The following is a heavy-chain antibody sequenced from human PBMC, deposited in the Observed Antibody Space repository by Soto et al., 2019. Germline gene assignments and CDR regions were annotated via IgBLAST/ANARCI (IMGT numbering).Heavy chain of an antibody. J-gene: IGHJ6*03. Sequence: GASVKVSCKASGGTFSSYTISWVRQAPGQGLEWMGRIIPILGIANYAQKFQGRVTITTDKSTSTAYMELSSLRSEDTAVYYCARVLATSYDYIWGSYPNYYYYYMDVWGKGTTVTVSS. V-gene: IGHV1-69*02. CDR2: IIPILGIA. CDR3: ARVLATSYDYIWGSYPNYYYYYMDV. CDR1: GGTFSSYT. D-gene: IGHD3-16*02.